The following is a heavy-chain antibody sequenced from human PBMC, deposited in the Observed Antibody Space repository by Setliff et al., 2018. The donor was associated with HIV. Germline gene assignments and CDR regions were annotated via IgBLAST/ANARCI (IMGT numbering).Heavy chain of an antibody. D-gene: IGHD3-22*01. CDR3: AKGDSFVFSYVYPDY. V-gene: IGHV3-21*01. Sequence: GGSLRLSCVASGFSFSRYTMMWVRQTPGKGLEWVSSITSNLNYKYADSVKGRFTISRDNTKNSLYLQMNSLRAEDTAVYYCAKGDSFVFSYVYPDYWGPGTLVTVS. J-gene: IGHJ4*02. CDR1: GFSFSRYT. CDR2: ITSNLNY.